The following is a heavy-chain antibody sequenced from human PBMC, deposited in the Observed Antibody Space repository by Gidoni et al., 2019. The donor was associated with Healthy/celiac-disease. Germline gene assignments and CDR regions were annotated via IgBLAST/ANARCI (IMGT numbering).Heavy chain of an antibody. CDR2: ISGSGGST. CDR1: GFTFSSYA. D-gene: IGHD3-3*01. V-gene: IGHV3-23*01. J-gene: IGHJ4*02. Sequence: EVQLLESGGGLVQPGGSLRLSCAASGFTFSSYAMSWVRQAPGKGLEWVSAISGSGGSTYYADSVKGRFTISRDNSKNTLYLQMNSLRAEDTAVYYCAKDGPMGPYDFWSGYTTIRTLFRFDYWGQGTLVTVSS. CDR3: AKDGPMGPYDFWSGYTTIRTLFRFDY.